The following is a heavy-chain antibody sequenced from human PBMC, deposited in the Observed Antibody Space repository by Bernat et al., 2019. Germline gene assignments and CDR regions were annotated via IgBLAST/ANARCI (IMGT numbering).Heavy chain of an antibody. Sequence: EVQLLESGGGLVQPGGSLRLSCVASGFTFSSYGMSWVRQAPGKGLEWVSAISGSGAGTYYADSVKGRFTLSRDNSKNTLYLQMNSLRAEDTAVYYCAKDLSRPYYFDYWGQGTLVTVSS. D-gene: IGHD2/OR15-2a*01. CDR2: ISGSGAGT. V-gene: IGHV3-23*01. CDR1: GFTFSSYG. J-gene: IGHJ4*02. CDR3: AKDLSRPYYFDY.